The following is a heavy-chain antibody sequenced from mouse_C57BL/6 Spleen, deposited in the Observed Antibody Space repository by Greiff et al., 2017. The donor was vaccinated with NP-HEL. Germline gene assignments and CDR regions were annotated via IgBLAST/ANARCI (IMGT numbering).Heavy chain of an antibody. J-gene: IGHJ2*01. D-gene: IGHD2-2*01. CDR1: GYTFTSYW. CDR2: IDPSDSYT. Sequence: QVQLQQPGAELVKPGASVKLSCKASGYTFTSYWMQWVKQRPGQGLEWIGEIDPSDSYTNYNQKFKGKATLTVDTSSSTAYMQLSSLTSEDSAVYYCARFLMVTTRGFGYWGQGTTLTVSS. V-gene: IGHV1-50*01. CDR3: ARFLMVTTRGFGY.